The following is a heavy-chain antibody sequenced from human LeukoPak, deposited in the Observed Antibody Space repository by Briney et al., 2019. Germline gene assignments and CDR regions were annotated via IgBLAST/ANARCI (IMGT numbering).Heavy chain of an antibody. V-gene: IGHV4-59*12. CDR2: IYYSGST. CDR3: ARGITDMVRGVIIPYFDY. J-gene: IGHJ4*02. D-gene: IGHD3-10*01. Sequence: SETLSLTCTVSGGSISSYYWSWIRQPPGKGLEWIGYIYYSGSTNYNPSLKSRVTISVDTSKNQFSLKLSSVTAADTAVYYCARGITDMVRGVIIPYFDYWGQGTLVTVSS. CDR1: GGSISSYY.